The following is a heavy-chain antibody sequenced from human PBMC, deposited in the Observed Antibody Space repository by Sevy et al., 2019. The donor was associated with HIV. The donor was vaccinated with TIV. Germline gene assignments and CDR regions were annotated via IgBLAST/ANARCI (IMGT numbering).Heavy chain of an antibody. J-gene: IGHJ3*02. CDR3: ARSASTMTALGDFDI. CDR1: CGSMNDSNYY. Sequence: SETLSLTCTVSCGSMNDSNYYWVWFRQPPGKGLEWTATVHFTWSTYYNPTLKSRVPIFVDKSTNHFSLKLSAVAASDTDVYYCARSASTMTALGDFDIWGQGAKVTVSS. V-gene: IGHV4-39*01. D-gene: IGHD2-21*02. CDR2: VHFTWST.